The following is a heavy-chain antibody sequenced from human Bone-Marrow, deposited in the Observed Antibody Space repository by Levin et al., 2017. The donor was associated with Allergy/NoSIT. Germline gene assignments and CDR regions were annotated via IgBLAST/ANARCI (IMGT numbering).Heavy chain of an antibody. V-gene: IGHV7-4-1*02. D-gene: IGHD2-15*01. CDR2: INTNTGNP. J-gene: IGHJ3*02. Sequence: GESLKISCKASGYTFTSYAMNWVRQAPGQGLEWMGWINTNTGNPTYAQGFTGRFVFSLDTSVSTAYLQISSLKAEDTAVYYCAREVPQIVVVVASDAFDIWGQGTMVTVSS. CDR3: AREVPQIVVVVASDAFDI. CDR1: GYTFTSYA.